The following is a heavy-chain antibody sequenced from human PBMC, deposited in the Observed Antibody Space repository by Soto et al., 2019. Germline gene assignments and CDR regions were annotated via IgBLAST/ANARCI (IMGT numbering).Heavy chain of an antibody. CDR1: GGSISSSSYY. D-gene: IGHD3-22*01. V-gene: IGHV4-39*01. CDR2: IYYSGST. CDR3: ARPTYYYDSSGYSWIFVY. J-gene: IGHJ4*02. Sequence: KSSETLSLTCTVSGGSISSSSYYWGWIRQPPGKGLEWIGSIYYSGSTYYNPSLKSRVTISVDTSKNQFSLKLSSVTAADTAVYYCARPTYYYDSSGYSWIFVYWGQGTLVTVSS.